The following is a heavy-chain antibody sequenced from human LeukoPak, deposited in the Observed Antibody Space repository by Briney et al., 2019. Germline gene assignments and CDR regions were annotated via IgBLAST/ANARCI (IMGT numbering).Heavy chain of an antibody. Sequence: GGSLRLSCAASGFTFNNYAMTWVRQAPGKGLEWVSGISGSGGSTYYADSVKGRFTISRDNSKNTGYLQMNSLRADDTAVYFCAKVLRPYADHYYDGMDAWGQGTTVTVSS. D-gene: IGHD3-10*01. CDR1: GFTFNNYA. CDR3: AKVLRPYADHYYDGMDA. V-gene: IGHV3-23*01. J-gene: IGHJ6*02. CDR2: ISGSGGST.